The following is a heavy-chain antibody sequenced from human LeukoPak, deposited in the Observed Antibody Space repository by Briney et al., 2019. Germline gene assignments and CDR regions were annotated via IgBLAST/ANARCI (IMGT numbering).Heavy chain of an antibody. CDR2: IIPIFGTA. Sequence: SVKVSCKASGGTFSSYAISWVRQAPGQGLEWMGGIIPIFGTANYAQKFQGRVAITADESTSTAYMELSSLRSEDTAVYYCGRFWSGYLPDYWGQGTLVTVSS. V-gene: IGHV1-69*13. CDR1: GGTFSSYA. CDR3: GRFWSGYLPDY. D-gene: IGHD3-3*01. J-gene: IGHJ4*02.